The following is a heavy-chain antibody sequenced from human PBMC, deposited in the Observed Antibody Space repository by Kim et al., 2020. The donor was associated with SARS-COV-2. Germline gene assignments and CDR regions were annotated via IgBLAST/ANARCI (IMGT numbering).Heavy chain of an antibody. CDR2: ISASGSTT. J-gene: IGHJ4*02. Sequence: GGSLRLSCEASGFSFSTYAMRWVRQAPGKELQYVSHISASGSTTYYAGSVKGRFTISRDNSKNTLFLQMNSLRTDDTAVYYCAKVSRGGHEYDFVTAVGGYNGNAPLDSWGQGTLVTVSS. D-gene: IGHD3-9*01. CDR3: AKVSRGGHEYDFVTAVGGYNGNAPLDS. CDR1: GFSFSTYA. V-gene: IGHV3-23*01.